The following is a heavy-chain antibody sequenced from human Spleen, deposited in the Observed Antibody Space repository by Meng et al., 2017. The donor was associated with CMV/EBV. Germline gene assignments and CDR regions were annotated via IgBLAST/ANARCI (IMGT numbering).Heavy chain of an antibody. V-gene: IGHV3-30*02. J-gene: IGHJ4*02. Sequence: GGSLRLSCAASGFSFSGYWMSWVRQAPGKGLEWVAFIRYDGSNKYYADSVKGRFTISRDNSKNTLYLQMNSLRAEDTAVYYCAKVDCSGGSCYPIDYWGQGTLVTVSS. CDR1: GFSFSGYW. CDR3: AKVDCSGGSCYPIDY. CDR2: IRYDGSNK. D-gene: IGHD2-15*01.